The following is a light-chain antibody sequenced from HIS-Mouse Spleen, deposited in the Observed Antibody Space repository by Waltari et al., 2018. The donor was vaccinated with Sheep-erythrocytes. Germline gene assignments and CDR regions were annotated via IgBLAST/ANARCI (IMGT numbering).Light chain of an antibody. Sequence: QSALTQPRSVSGSPGQSVTISCTGTSSSVGCYNYVSWYQQHPGKAPNLMIYDVSKRPSGVPDRFSGSKSGNTASLTISGLQAEDEADYYCCSYAGSYNHVFATGTKVTVL. CDR3: CSYAGSYNHV. CDR1: SSSVGCYNY. CDR2: DVS. V-gene: IGLV2-11*01. J-gene: IGLJ1*01.